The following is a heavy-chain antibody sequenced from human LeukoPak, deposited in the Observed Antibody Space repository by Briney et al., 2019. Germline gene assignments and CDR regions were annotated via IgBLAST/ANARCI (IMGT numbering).Heavy chain of an antibody. V-gene: IGHV1-69*13. Sequence: SVKVSCKASGGTFSRYAISWVRQAPGQGLEWMGGIIPIFGTANYAQKFQGRVTITADESTSTAYMELSSLRSEDTAVYYCAIFEGYCSSTSCYWVPFDPWGQGTLVTVSS. J-gene: IGHJ5*02. CDR1: GGTFSRYA. D-gene: IGHD2-2*01. CDR2: IIPIFGTA. CDR3: AIFEGYCSSTSCYWVPFDP.